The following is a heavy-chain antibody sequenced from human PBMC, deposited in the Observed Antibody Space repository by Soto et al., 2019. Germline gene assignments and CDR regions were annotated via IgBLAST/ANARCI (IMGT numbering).Heavy chain of an antibody. D-gene: IGHD4-17*01. Sequence: SGPTLVNPTQTLTLTCTFSGFSLSTSGVGVGWIRQPPGKALEWLALIYWNDDKRYSPSLKSRLTITKDTSKNQVVLTMTNMDPVDTATYYCAHRRSGVYGDSNCDYWGQGTLVTVSS. CDR3: AHRRSGVYGDSNCDY. CDR1: GFSLSTSGVG. CDR2: IYWNDDK. J-gene: IGHJ4*02. V-gene: IGHV2-5*01.